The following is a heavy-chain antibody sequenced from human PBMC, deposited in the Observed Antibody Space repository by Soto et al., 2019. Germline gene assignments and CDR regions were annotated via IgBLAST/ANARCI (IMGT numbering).Heavy chain of an antibody. Sequence: RASVKVSCKASGYTFTSYAMHWVRQAPGQRLEWMGWINAGNGNTKYSQKFQGRVTITRDTSASTAYMELSSLRSEDTAIFYCARDYYDSSGFYYYFDYWGQGTLVTVSS. CDR1: GYTFTSYA. V-gene: IGHV1-3*01. D-gene: IGHD3-22*01. J-gene: IGHJ4*02. CDR3: ARDYYDSSGFYYYFDY. CDR2: INAGNGNT.